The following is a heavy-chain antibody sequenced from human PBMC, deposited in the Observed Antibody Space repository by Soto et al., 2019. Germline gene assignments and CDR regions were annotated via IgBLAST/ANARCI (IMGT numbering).Heavy chain of an antibody. CDR1: GFPFSSYA. V-gene: IGHV3-23*01. CDR3: GRGLLMVAPDDEPFDY. J-gene: IGHJ4*02. D-gene: IGHD2-15*01. Sequence: HPXGSLSLKCSASGFPFSSYALSWLRMTPERGLEWVAGIIGGGNDRYYADFVPGRFTFSRDNSRNILYLQMNSLRADDTAMYFCGRGLLMVAPDDEPFDYWGQGTPFPLSS. CDR2: IIGGGNDR.